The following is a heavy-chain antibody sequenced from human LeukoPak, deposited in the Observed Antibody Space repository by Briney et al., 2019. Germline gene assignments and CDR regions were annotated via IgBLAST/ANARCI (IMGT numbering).Heavy chain of an antibody. V-gene: IGHV3-21*01. Sequence: GGSLRLSCAASGFTFSSYSMNWVRQAPGKGLEWVSSISSSSSYIYYADSVKGRFTISKDIAKNSLYLQMNSLRAEDTAVYYCARGFSSSRPHYFDYWGQGTLVTVSS. J-gene: IGHJ4*02. CDR2: ISSSSSYI. CDR1: GFTFSSYS. CDR3: ARGFSSSRPHYFDY. D-gene: IGHD6-13*01.